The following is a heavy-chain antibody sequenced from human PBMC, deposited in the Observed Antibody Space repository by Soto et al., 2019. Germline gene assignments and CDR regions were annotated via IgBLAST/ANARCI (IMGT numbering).Heavy chain of an antibody. Sequence: QVQLVQSGAEVKKPGASVKVSCKASGYTFTSYGISWVRQAPGQGLEWMGWISAYNGNTNYAQKLQGRVTMTTDTSTTTAYMELRSLRSDDTAVYYCARDHTKHTVTTFDYYGMDVWGQGTTVTVSS. V-gene: IGHV1-18*01. CDR2: ISAYNGNT. D-gene: IGHD4-4*01. CDR1: GYTFTSYG. CDR3: ARDHTKHTVTTFDYYGMDV. J-gene: IGHJ6*02.